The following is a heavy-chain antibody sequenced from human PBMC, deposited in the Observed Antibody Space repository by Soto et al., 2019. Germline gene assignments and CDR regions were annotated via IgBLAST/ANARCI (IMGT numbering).Heavy chain of an antibody. CDR1: GGSINTFY. J-gene: IGHJ4*02. D-gene: IGHD5-12*01. Sequence: LSLTCTVSGGSINTFYWSWVRQPAGKGLEWIGRIFSSWSTSFNPSLEIRVAMSVDTSKNHFSQNLISGTAAGISVYYCAREVYHSAYNFEHGIQLWAFDFGSQGALVTVSS. V-gene: IGHV4-4*07. CDR2: IFSSWST. CDR3: AREVYHSAYNFEHGIQLWAFDF.